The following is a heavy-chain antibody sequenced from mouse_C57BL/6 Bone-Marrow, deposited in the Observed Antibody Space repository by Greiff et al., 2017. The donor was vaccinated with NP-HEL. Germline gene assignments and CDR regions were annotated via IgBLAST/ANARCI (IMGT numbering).Heavy chain of an antibody. Sequence: VKLVESGPELVKPGASVKISCKASGYTFTDYYINWVKQRPGQGLEWIGWIFPGSGSTYYNEKFKGKATLTVDKSSSTAYMLLSSLTSEDSAVYFCAHDGYSYYYAMDYWGQGTSVTVSS. CDR2: IFPGSGST. V-gene: IGHV1-75*01. D-gene: IGHD2-3*01. CDR1: GYTFTDYY. J-gene: IGHJ4*01. CDR3: AHDGYSYYYAMDY.